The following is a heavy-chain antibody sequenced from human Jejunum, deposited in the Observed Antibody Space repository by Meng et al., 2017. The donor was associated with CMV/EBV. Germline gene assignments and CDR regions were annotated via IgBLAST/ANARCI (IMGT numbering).Heavy chain of an antibody. D-gene: IGHD1-14*01. V-gene: IGHV1-2*06. J-gene: IGHJ4*02. Sequence: FTTYSLPWLRQAPAHRLEWMGRTHSPSDFAESEHAENFRGRITITRDTSIDTTYMELTGLTSADTAVYYCARDIITAGHRGSFLDQWGQGTLVTVSS. CDR2: THSPSDFA. CDR1: FTTYS. CDR3: ARDIITAGHRGSFLDQ.